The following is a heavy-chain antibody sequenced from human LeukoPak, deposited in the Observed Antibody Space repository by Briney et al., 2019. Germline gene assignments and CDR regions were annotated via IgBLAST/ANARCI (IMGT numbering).Heavy chain of an antibody. CDR2: ISYDGSNK. V-gene: IGHV3-30-3*01. Sequence: GGSLRLSCAASGFTFSSYAMHWVRQAPGKGLEWVAVISYDGSNKYYADSVKGRFTISRDNSKNTLYLQMNSLRAEDTAVYYCARDSYYYDSSGYYYMDYYYGMDVWGQGTTVTVSS. D-gene: IGHD3-22*01. J-gene: IGHJ6*02. CDR1: GFTFSSYA. CDR3: ARDSYYYDSSGYYYMDYYYGMDV.